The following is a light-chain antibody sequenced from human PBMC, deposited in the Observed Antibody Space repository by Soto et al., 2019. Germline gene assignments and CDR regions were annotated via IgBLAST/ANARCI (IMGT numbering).Light chain of an antibody. CDR3: QQYNNWRQYT. CDR2: AAS. CDR1: QSVSSN. Sequence: EIVLTQSPATLSVSPGERATLSCRASQSVSSNLAWYQQKPGQAPRLLIYAASTRATGIAARFSGSGSGTAFTLTIISLQSEDVAVDYCQQYNNWRQYTFGQGTKLEIK. V-gene: IGKV3-15*01. J-gene: IGKJ2*01.